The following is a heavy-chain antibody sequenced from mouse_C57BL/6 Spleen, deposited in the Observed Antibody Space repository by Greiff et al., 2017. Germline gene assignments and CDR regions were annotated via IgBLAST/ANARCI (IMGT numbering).Heavy chain of an antibody. CDR1: GFTFSDYY. CDR3: AREGGYSYAMDY. CDR2: INYDGSST. Sequence: EVKVVESEGGLVQPGSSMKLSCTASGFTFSDYYMAWVRQVPEKGLEWVANINYDGSSTYYLDSLKSRFIISRDNAKNILYLQMSSLKSEDTATYYCAREGGYSYAMDYWGQGTSVTVSS. V-gene: IGHV5-16*01. J-gene: IGHJ4*01. D-gene: IGHD2-14*01.